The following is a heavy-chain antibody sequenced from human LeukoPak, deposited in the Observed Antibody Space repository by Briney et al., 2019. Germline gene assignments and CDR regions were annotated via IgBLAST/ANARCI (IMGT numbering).Heavy chain of an antibody. CDR2: IKQDGSEK. V-gene: IGHV3-7*01. CDR1: GFTFSSYW. D-gene: IGHD3-22*01. J-gene: IGHJ4*02. CDR3: ATPTGYYYDSSGHPIDY. Sequence: GGSLRLSCAASGFTFSSYWMSWVHQAPGKGLKWVANIKQDGSEKYYVDSVKGRFTISRDNAKNSLYLQMNSLRAEDTAVYYCATPTGYYYDSSGHPIDYWGQGTLVTVSS.